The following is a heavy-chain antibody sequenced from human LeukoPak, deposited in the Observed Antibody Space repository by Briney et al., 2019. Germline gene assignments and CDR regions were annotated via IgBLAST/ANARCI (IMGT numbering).Heavy chain of an antibody. Sequence: SETLSPTCTVSGDSLTGYYWSWIRQPAGKGLEWIGRIYTSGSTNYNPSLKSRVTMSVDTSKNQFSLKLSSVTAADTAVYYCARDQSNYYYMDVWGKGTTVTISS. J-gene: IGHJ6*03. CDR1: GDSLTGYY. CDR2: IYTSGST. V-gene: IGHV4-4*07. CDR3: ARDQSNYYYMDV.